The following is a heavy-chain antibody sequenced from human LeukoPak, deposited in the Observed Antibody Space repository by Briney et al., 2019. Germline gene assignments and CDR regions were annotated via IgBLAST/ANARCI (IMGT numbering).Heavy chain of an antibody. Sequence: SETLSLTCAVYGGSLSGYYWSWIRQPPGKGLEWIGEINHSGSTNYNPSLKSRVTISVDTSKNQFSLKLSSVTAADTAVYYCARGHPGDYWGQGTLVTVSS. CDR2: INHSGST. CDR1: GGSLSGYY. CDR3: ARGHPGDY. V-gene: IGHV4-34*01. J-gene: IGHJ4*02.